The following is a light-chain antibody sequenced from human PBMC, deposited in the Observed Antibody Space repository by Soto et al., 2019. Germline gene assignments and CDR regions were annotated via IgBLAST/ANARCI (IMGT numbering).Light chain of an antibody. Sequence: QPALTQPASVSGSPGQSITISCTGTSSNVGSYRLVSWYQQHPGNAPKLMIFEVNKRPSGVSNRFSGSKSGNTASPTISGLKVEDEADYYCCSSGGSPTYVFGTGTKVTVL. V-gene: IGLV2-23*02. J-gene: IGLJ1*01. CDR2: EVN. CDR1: SSNVGSYRL. CDR3: CSSGGSPTYV.